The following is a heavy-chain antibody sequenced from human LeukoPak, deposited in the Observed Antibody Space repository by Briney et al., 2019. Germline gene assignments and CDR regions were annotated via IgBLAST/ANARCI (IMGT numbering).Heavy chain of an antibody. Sequence: GGSLRLSCAASRFTFSSYAMNWVRQAPGKGLVWVSRINSDGSYTNYADSVKGRFTISRDNAKNTLYLQMNSLRAEDTAVYYCARGPSSRWVTPSDYWGQGTLVTVSS. CDR3: ARGPSSRWVTPSDY. D-gene: IGHD4-23*01. V-gene: IGHV3-74*01. CDR1: RFTFSSYA. CDR2: INSDGSYT. J-gene: IGHJ4*02.